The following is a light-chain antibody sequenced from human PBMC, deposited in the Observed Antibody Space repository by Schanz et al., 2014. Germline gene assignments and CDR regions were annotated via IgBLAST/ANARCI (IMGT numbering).Light chain of an antibody. V-gene: IGKV3-20*01. J-gene: IGKJ5*01. CDR3: QQCNDWPPIT. Sequence: EIVLTQSPGTLSLSPGERATLSCRASQSVSSSYLAWYQQKPGQAPRLLIYGASSRATGIPDRFSGSGSGAXXXLTISILQSEDFAVYYCQQCNDWPPITFGQGTRLEIK. CDR1: QSVSSSY. CDR2: GAS.